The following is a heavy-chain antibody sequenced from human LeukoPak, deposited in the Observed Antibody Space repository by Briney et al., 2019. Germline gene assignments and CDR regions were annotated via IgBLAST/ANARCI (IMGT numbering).Heavy chain of an antibody. J-gene: IGHJ4*02. Sequence: GGSLRLSCAASGFTFSNAWMSWVRQAPGKGLEWVGRIKSKTDGGTTDYAAPVKGRFTISRDDSKDTLYLQMNSLKTEDTAVYYCTTGQLDGYNFRDYWGQGTLVTVSS. CDR3: TTGQLDGYNFRDY. CDR2: IKSKTDGGTT. D-gene: IGHD5-24*01. V-gene: IGHV3-15*01. CDR1: GFTFSNAW.